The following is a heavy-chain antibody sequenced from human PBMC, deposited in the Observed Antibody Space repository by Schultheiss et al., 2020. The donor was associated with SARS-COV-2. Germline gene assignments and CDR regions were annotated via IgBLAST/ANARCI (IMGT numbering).Heavy chain of an antibody. CDR1: GGSFSGFY. CDR3: ARDRAFAEWPLGMDV. J-gene: IGHJ6*02. CDR2: INHSGST. D-gene: IGHD3-3*01. V-gene: IGHV4-34*01. Sequence: SQTLSLTCAVSGGSFSGFYWSWIRQPPEKGLEWIGEINHSGSTNYNPSLKSRVTISVDTSKNQFSLKLSSVTAADTAVYYCARDRAFAEWPLGMDVWGQGTTVTVSS.